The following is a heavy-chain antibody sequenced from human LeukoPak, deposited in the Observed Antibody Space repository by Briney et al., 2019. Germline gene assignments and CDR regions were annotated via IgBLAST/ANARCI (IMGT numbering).Heavy chain of an antibody. CDR2: IYYSGST. Sequence: SETLSLTCTVSGGSISSYYWSWIRQPPGKGLEWIGYIYYSGSTNYNPSLKSRVTISVDTSKNQFSLKLSSVTAADTAVYYCATSIAAAGLDYWGQGTLVTVSS. J-gene: IGHJ4*02. CDR1: GGSISSYY. V-gene: IGHV4-59*08. CDR3: ATSIAAAGLDY. D-gene: IGHD6-13*01.